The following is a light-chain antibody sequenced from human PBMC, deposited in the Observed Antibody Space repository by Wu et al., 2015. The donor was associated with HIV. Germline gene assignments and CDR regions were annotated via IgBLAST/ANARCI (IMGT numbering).Light chain of an antibody. V-gene: IGKV3-11*01. J-gene: IGKJ4*01. CDR2: DAS. CDR1: QSVSNH. Sequence: EIVLTQSPATLSLSPGEGATLSCRASQSVSNHLAWYQQKSGQAPRLLIFDASTRATGIPARFSGSGSGTDFTLTISSLEPEDFAVYYCQQRSNWPLTFGGGTKVE. CDR3: QQRSNWPLT.